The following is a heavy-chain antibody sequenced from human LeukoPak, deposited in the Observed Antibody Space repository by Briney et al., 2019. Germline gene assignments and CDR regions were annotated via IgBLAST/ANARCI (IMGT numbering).Heavy chain of an antibody. J-gene: IGHJ4*02. CDR3: ARDRGGYSSGWFFDY. CDR2: ISSSSSYI. CDR1: GFTFSSYA. Sequence: PGGSLRLSCAASGFTFSSYAMSWVRQAPGKGLEWVSSISSSSSYIYYADSVKGRFTISSDNAKNSLYLQMNSLRAEDTAVYYCARDRGGYSSGWFFDYWGQGTLVTVSS. V-gene: IGHV3-21*01. D-gene: IGHD6-19*01.